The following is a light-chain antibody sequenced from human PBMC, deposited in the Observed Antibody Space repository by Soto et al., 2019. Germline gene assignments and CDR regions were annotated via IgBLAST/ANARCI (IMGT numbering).Light chain of an antibody. CDR1: QGISTN. CDR3: QQYDNWPPIT. J-gene: IGKJ5*01. CDR2: GAS. Sequence: EIVMTQSPATLSVSPGDGCTLSFRGSQGISTNLAWYQQKPGQAPRLLIYGASTRAAGIPARFRGSRSGTEFTLTITSLLSEDFAVYYCQQYDNWPPITFGQGTRLEI. V-gene: IGKV3-15*01.